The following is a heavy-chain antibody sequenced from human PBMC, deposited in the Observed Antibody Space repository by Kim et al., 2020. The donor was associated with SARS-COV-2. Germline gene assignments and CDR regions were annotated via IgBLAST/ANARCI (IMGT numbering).Heavy chain of an antibody. V-gene: IGHV4-59*13. Sequence: SETLSLTCTVSGGSISSYYWSWIRQPPGKGLEWIGYIYYSGSTNYNPSLKSRVTISVDTSKNQFSLKLSSVTAADTAVYYCARFFGADAFDIWGQGTMVTVSS. CDR3: ARFFGADAFDI. CDR2: IYYSGST. J-gene: IGHJ3*02. CDR1: GGSISSYY. D-gene: IGHD3-16*01.